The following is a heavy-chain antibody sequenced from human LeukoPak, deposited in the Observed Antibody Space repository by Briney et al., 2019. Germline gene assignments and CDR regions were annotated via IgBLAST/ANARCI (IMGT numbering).Heavy chain of an antibody. Sequence: PSESLSLTCAVSGGSFTSYYWSWVREPPGKGREWIGEICHTGHTNYNPPLKSRVTMSVETSKTQLSLILSSVTAADTAVYYCARGPYSSDAGYWGQGTLVTASS. J-gene: IGHJ4*02. D-gene: IGHD6-25*01. CDR2: ICHTGHT. V-gene: IGHV4-34*01. CDR1: GGSFTSYY. CDR3: ARGPYSSDAGY.